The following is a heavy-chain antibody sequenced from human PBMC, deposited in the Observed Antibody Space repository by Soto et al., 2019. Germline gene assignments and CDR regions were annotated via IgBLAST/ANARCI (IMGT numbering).Heavy chain of an antibody. D-gene: IGHD3-9*01. Sequence: QITLKESGPTLVKPTQTLTLTCTFSGFSLSTSGVGVGWIRQPPGKALEWLALIYWDDDKRYSPSLKSRLTITKDTPKNQAVLTMTNMGPVDTATYYCAHSTGVLRYFDWLLPYFDYWGQGTLVTVSS. CDR2: IYWDDDK. V-gene: IGHV2-5*02. CDR3: AHSTGVLRYFDWLLPYFDY. J-gene: IGHJ4*02. CDR1: GFSLSTSGVG.